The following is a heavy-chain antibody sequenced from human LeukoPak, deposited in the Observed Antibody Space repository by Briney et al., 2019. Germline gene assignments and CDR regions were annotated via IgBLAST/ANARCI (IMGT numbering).Heavy chain of an antibody. D-gene: IGHD3-16*02. CDR1: GGSISSSNW. Sequence: PSETLSLTCAVSGGSISSSNWWSWVRQPPGKGLEWIGEIYHSGSTNYNPSLKSRVTISVDKSKNQFSLKLSSVTAADTAVYYCAREEVDDYVWGSYRYFDYWGQGTLVTVSS. J-gene: IGHJ4*02. CDR2: IYHSGST. V-gene: IGHV4-4*02. CDR3: AREEVDDYVWGSYRYFDY.